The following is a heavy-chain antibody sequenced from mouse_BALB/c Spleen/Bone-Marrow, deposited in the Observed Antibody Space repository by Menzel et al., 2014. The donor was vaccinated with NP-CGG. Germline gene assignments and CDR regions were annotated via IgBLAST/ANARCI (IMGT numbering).Heavy chain of an antibody. J-gene: IGHJ3*01. Sequence: QVQLQQSGAELVKPGASVKLSCKASGYTFTSYDINRVRQRPEQGLEWIGWIFPGDGSTKYNEKFKGKATLTTDKSSSTAYMQLSRLTSEDSAVYFCARRVYYDYDGGAWFAYWGQGTLVTVSA. CDR2: IFPGDGST. CDR1: GYTFTSYD. CDR3: ARRVYYDYDGGAWFAY. D-gene: IGHD2-4*01. V-gene: IGHV1S56*01.